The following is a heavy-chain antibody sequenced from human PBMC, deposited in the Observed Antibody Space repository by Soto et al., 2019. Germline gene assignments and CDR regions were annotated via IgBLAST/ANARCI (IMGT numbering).Heavy chain of an antibody. CDR2: TIPVFNTA. Sequence: QVQLEQSGAEVKTPGSSVKVSCKASGGTLSDHGVAWLRQAPGQGLEWMGGTIPVFNTAKYAQTFQGRVTVTADKFANIAYMELSSLRSQDTAFYFCARGVYGSRNYYTGPSAFDILGQGTMVSGSS. V-gene: IGHV1-69*06. J-gene: IGHJ3*02. CDR1: GGTLSDHG. D-gene: IGHD3-10*01. CDR3: ARGVYGSRNYYTGPSAFDI.